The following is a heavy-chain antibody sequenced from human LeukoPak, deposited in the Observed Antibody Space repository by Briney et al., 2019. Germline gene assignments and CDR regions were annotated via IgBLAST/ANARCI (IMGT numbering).Heavy chain of an antibody. D-gene: IGHD1-26*01. CDR3: ARTYSRIGTFDY. J-gene: IGHJ4*02. CDR2: ISYDGSTR. V-gene: IGHV3-30-3*01. Sequence: GRSLRLSCAASGFDFKTFAVNWVRQAPGKGLDWVAVISYDGSTRYYADSVKGRFTISRDNSKNALYLHLTSLRADDTAIYYCARTYSRIGTFDYWGQGTLVTVSS. CDR1: GFDFKTFA.